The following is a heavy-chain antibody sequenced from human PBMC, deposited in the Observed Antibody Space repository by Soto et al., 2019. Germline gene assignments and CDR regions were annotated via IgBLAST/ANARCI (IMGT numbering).Heavy chain of an antibody. D-gene: IGHD2-15*01. CDR2: ISGSGGST. V-gene: IGHV3-23*01. Sequence: GGSLRLSCAASGFTFSSYAMSWVRQAPGKGLEWVSAISGSGGSTYYADSVKGRLTISRDNSKNTLYLQMNSLRAEDTAVYYCAKDSGYCSGGSCYYVGNWFDPWGQGTLVTVSS. CDR1: GFTFSSYA. J-gene: IGHJ5*02. CDR3: AKDSGYCSGGSCYYVGNWFDP.